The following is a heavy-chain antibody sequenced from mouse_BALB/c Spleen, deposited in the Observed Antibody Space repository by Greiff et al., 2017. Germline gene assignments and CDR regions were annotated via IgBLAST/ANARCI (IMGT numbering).Heavy chain of an antibody. Sequence: VKLMESGAELVRPGSSVKISCKASGYAFSSYWMNWVKQRPGQGLEWIGQIYPGDGDTNYNGKFKGKATLTADKSSSTAYMQLSSLTSEDSAVYFCARGTYYGYYFDYWGQGTTLTVSS. D-gene: IGHD1-1*01. J-gene: IGHJ2*01. CDR1: GYAFSSYW. CDR2: IYPGDGDT. CDR3: ARGTYYGYYFDY. V-gene: IGHV1-80*01.